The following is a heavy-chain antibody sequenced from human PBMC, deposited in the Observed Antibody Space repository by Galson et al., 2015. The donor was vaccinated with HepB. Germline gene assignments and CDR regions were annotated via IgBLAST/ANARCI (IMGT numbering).Heavy chain of an antibody. J-gene: IGHJ4*02. CDR2: ISGSGVST. Sequence: SLRLSCAASGFTFSSYAMTWVRQAPGKGLAWVSTISGSGVSTYYADSVKGRSTISRDNSKNTLYLQMNSLRAEDTAVYYCARGDYYDSSGYYPADYWGQGTLVTVSS. CDR3: ARGDYYDSSGYYPADY. CDR1: GFTFSSYA. V-gene: IGHV3-23*01. D-gene: IGHD3-22*01.